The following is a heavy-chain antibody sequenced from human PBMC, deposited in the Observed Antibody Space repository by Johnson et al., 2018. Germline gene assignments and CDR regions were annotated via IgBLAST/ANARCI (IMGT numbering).Heavy chain of an antibody. CDR1: GFTFDDYA. J-gene: IGHJ6*02. D-gene: IGHD4-17*01. CDR3: SSEMGILRANSSYYGMDG. V-gene: IGHV3-9*01. CDR2: ISWNSGSI. Sequence: EVQLVESGGGLVQPGRSLRLSCAASGFTFDDYAMHWVRQAPGKGLEWVSGISWNSGSIGYADSVKGRFTISRDNSKNTLYLQMNSLRAEDTAVYYWSSEMGILRANSSYYGMDGWGQGNTFTVSS.